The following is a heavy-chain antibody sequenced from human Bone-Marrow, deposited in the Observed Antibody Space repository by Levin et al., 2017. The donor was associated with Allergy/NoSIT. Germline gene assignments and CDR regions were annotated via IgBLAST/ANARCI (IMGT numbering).Heavy chain of an antibody. J-gene: IGHJ5*02. D-gene: IGHD3-10*01. V-gene: IGHV4-30-2*01. CDR2: LYHTGAT. CDR3: ARAVLALRGTGWFDP. CDR1: GGSFTFDTYS. Sequence: SETLSLTCAVSGGSFTFDTYSWSWIRQTPGKGLEWIGYLYHTGATYYNPSLKSRVTIAVDGSNNQVSLRLSSVTAADTAVYYCARAVLALRGTGWFDPWGQGTLVTVSS.